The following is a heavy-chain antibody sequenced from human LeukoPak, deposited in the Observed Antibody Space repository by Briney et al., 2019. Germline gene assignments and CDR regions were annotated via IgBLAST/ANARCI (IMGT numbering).Heavy chain of an antibody. CDR2: IWYDGSNK. J-gene: IGHJ4*02. CDR3: ARDNRYGSGSYYSY. CDR1: GFTFSSYG. D-gene: IGHD3-10*01. Sequence: GGSLRLSCAASGFTFSSYGMHWVRQAPGKGLEWVAVIWYDGSNKYYADSVKGRFTISRDNSKNTLYLQMISLRAEDTAVYYCARDNRYGSGSYYSYWGQGTLVTVSS. V-gene: IGHV3-33*01.